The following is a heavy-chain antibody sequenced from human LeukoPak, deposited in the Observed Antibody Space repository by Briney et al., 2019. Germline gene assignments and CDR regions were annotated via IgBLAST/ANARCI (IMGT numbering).Heavy chain of an antibody. J-gene: IGHJ6*02. Sequence: ASVKVSCKASGYTFTSYDINWVRQATGQGLEWMGWMNPNSGNTGYAQKFQGRVTMTRNTSISTAYMELSSLRSEDTAVYYSARGKSSTSYYYYGMDVWGQGTTVTVSS. CDR1: GYTFTSYD. V-gene: IGHV1-8*01. D-gene: IGHD2-2*01. CDR3: ARGKSSTSYYYYGMDV. CDR2: MNPNSGNT.